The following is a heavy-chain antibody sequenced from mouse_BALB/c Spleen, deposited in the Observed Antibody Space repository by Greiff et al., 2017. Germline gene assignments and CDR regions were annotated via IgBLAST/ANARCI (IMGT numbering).Heavy chain of an antibody. Sequence: VQLQESGPELVKPGASVRISCKASGYTFTSYYIHWVKQRPGQGLEWIGWIYPGNVNTKYNEKFKGKATLTADKSSSTAYMQLSSLTSEDSAVYFCARGREYDYDSFAYWGQGTLVTVSA. V-gene: IGHV1S56*01. CDR3: ARGREYDYDSFAY. CDR2: IYPGNVNT. CDR1: GYTFTSYY. J-gene: IGHJ3*01. D-gene: IGHD2-4*01.